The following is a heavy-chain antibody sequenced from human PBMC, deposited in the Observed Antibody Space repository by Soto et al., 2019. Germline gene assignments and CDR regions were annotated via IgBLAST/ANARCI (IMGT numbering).Heavy chain of an antibody. J-gene: IGHJ4*02. CDR1: GYTFTDLD. CDR2: RNPNTGNT. CDR3: ARGQLATLTDF. Sequence: QVQLVQSGPEVKKPGAPVKISCQASGYTFTDLDINWVRQATGQGLEWMGWRNPNTGNTRYAQKFQGRLIMTRDTAINTAYMAMGSLTSEDTAVYYCARGQLATLTDFWGQGTLVTVSS. V-gene: IGHV1-8*02.